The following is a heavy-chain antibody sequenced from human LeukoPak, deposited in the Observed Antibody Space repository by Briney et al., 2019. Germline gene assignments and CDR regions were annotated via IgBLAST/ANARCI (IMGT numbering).Heavy chain of an antibody. CDR1: GGSFSGYY. CDR3: ARVRGTMVRGKRVGFMDV. Sequence: SETLPLTCAVYGGSFSGYYWSWIRQPPGKGLEWIGEINHSGSTNYNPSLKSRVTISVDTSKNQFSLKLSSVTAADTAVYYCARVRGTMVRGKRVGFMDVWGKGTTVTVSS. D-gene: IGHD3-10*01. V-gene: IGHV4-34*01. J-gene: IGHJ6*04. CDR2: INHSGST.